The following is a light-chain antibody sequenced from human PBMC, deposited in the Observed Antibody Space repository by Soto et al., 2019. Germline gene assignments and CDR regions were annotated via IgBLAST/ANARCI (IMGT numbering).Light chain of an antibody. Sequence: SAFVGDRVTITCRASQVISNFLAWYQQKPGKVPKLLIYGASTRATGIPARFSGSGSGTEFTLTISSLQSEDFAAYYCQQYNNWPPWTFGQGTKVDI. CDR2: GAS. CDR3: QQYNNWPPWT. V-gene: IGKV1-NL1*01. J-gene: IGKJ1*01. CDR1: QVISNF.